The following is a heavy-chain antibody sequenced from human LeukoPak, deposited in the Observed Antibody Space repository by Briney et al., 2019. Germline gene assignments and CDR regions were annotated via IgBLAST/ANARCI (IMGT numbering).Heavy chain of an antibody. CDR3: ARAPGGYNYGALFYFDC. CDR2: ISYSGST. J-gene: IGHJ4*02. CDR1: GGSISSHY. V-gene: IGHV4-59*11. Sequence: SETLSLTCTVSGGSISSHYWSWLRQPPGKGLEWIGYISYSGSTNYNTSLKRRVTISVDTPKNQFSLTLSSVTAADTAVYYCARAPGGYNYGALFYFDCWGQGTLVTVSS. D-gene: IGHD5-18*01.